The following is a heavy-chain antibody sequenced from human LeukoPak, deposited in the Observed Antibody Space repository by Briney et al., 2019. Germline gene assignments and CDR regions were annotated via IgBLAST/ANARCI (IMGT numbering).Heavy chain of an antibody. J-gene: IGHJ4*02. CDR3: AKDRSRGDDDY. V-gene: IGHV3-23*01. Sequence: GGSLRLSCAASGFTFSSYAMSWVRQAPGKGLEWVSAISGSGGTTYYADFVKGRFTISRDNSKNTLYLQMNSLRAEDTAVYYCAKDRSRGDDDYWGQGTLVTVSS. CDR2: ISGSGGTT. CDR1: GFTFSSYA.